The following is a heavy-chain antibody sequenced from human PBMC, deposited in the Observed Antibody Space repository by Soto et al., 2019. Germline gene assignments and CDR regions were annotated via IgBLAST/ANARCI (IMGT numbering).Heavy chain of an antibody. V-gene: IGHV1-69*02. Sequence: GASVKVSCKASGGTFSSYTISWVRQAPGQGLEWMGRIIPILGIANYAQKFQGRVTITADKSTSTAYMELSSLRSEDTAVYYCASGFLPAGSNYYYYGMDVWGQGTTVTVSS. CDR3: ASGFLPAGSNYYYYGMDV. D-gene: IGHD5-12*01. CDR2: IIPILGIA. J-gene: IGHJ6*02. CDR1: GGTFSSYT.